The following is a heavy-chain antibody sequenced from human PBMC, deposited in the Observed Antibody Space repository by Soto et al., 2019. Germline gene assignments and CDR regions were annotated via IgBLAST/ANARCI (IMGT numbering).Heavy chain of an antibody. J-gene: IGHJ6*02. CDR1: GFTFSSYA. CDR3: ARSGIGDYYYYGMDV. Sequence: GGSLRLSCAASGFTFSSYAMSWVRQAPGKGLEWVSAISGSGGSTYYADSVKGRFTISRDNSKNTLYLQMNSLRAEDTAVYYCARSGIGDYYYYGMDVWGQGTTVTVSS. V-gene: IGHV3-23*01. D-gene: IGHD6-25*01. CDR2: ISGSGGST.